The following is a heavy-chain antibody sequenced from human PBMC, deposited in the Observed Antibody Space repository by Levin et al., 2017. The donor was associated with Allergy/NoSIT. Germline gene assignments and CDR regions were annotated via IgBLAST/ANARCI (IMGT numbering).Heavy chain of an antibody. CDR2: ISKSSNYI. Sequence: GGSLRLSCAASGFTFSSDSMNWVRQAPGKGLEWVSSISKSSNYIYYADSVKGRFTTSRDNAKNSLFLQMNSLRAEDTAIYYCARSLSSWSDWFDPWGQGTLVTVSS. D-gene: IGHD6-13*01. V-gene: IGHV3-21*01. J-gene: IGHJ5*02. CDR1: GFTFSSDS. CDR3: ARSLSSWSDWFDP.